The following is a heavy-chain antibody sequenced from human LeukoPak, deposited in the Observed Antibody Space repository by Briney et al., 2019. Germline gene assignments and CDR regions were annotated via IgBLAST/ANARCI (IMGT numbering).Heavy chain of an antibody. Sequence: PSETLSLTCTVSGGSISSGDYYWSWIRQPPGKGLEWIGYIYYSGSTYYNPSLKSRVTISVDTSKNQFSLKLSSVTAADTAVYHCARELTYYYDSSGYYPSATWGQGTLVTVSS. V-gene: IGHV4-30-4*01. CDR1: GGSISSGDYY. J-gene: IGHJ5*02. D-gene: IGHD3-22*01. CDR2: IYYSGST. CDR3: ARELTYYYDSSGYYPSAT.